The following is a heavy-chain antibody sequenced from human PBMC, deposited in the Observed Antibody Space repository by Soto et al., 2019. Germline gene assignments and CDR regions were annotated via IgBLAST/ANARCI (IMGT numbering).Heavy chain of an antibody. CDR1: GFNFITYS. CDR2: ISSSAVYI. V-gene: IGHV3-21*01. J-gene: IGHJ4*02. CDR3: VRDGLDYYDTERLYFDN. D-gene: IGHD3-22*01. Sequence: EVQLVESGGGPVRPGGSLKLSCAASGFNFITYSLSWVRQAPGKGLEWVASISSSAVYIDYADSVKGRFTISRDNANNSPYLQMNSLRAEDTATYYCVRDGLDYYDTERLYFDNLCQGTLVTGSS.